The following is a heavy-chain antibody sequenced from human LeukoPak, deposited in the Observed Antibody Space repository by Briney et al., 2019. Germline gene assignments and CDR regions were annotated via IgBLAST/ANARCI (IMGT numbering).Heavy chain of an antibody. J-gene: IGHJ4*02. D-gene: IGHD4-23*01. Sequence: SVKVSCEASGGTFSGYAISWVRQAPGQGLEWMGRIITILGIANYAQKFQGRVTITADKSTSTAYMELSSLRSEDTAVYYCASQPTVVTTLYYFDYWGQGTLVTVSS. CDR3: ASQPTVVTTLYYFDY. CDR1: GGTFSGYA. CDR2: IITILGIA. V-gene: IGHV1-69*04.